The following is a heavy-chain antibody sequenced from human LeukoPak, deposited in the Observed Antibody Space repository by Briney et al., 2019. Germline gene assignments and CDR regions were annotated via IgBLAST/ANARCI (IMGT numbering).Heavy chain of an antibody. V-gene: IGHV4-59*01. D-gene: IGHD3-3*01. CDR3: ARGNDRDYDFWSGYYTGLTNWFDP. J-gene: IGHJ5*02. CDR2: IYYSGST. Sequence: SETLSLTCTVSGGSISSYYWSWIRQPPGKGLEWVGYIYYSGSTNYNPSLKSRVTISVDTSKNQFSLKLSSVTAADTAVYYWARGNDRDYDFWSGYYTGLTNWFDPWGQGTLVTVSS. CDR1: GGSISSYY.